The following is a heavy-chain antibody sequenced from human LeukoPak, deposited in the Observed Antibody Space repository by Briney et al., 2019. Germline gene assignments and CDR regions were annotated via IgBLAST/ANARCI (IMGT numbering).Heavy chain of an antibody. V-gene: IGHV4-30-4*08. CDR2: IYSSGST. CDR1: GGSIRSGDYY. D-gene: IGHD3-10*01. Sequence: PSETLSLTCTVSGGSIRSGDYYWSWIRQPPGKGREGFGYIYSSGSTYYSPSLKSRITMSIHTSKNQFSLKLSSVTAADTATYYWARRNYYASSWYFDLWGRGTLVTVSS. CDR3: ARRNYYASSWYFDL. J-gene: IGHJ2*01.